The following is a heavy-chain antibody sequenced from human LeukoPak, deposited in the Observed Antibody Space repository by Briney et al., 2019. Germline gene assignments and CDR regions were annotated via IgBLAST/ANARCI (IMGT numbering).Heavy chain of an antibody. Sequence: GGSLRLSCAASGFTFSSYDMNWVRQAPGKGLEWVSYISSGASAIYYADSVEGRFTISRDNAQNSLYLQMNSLRAEDTAVYYCARENEYSSSSFDYWGQGTLVTVSS. D-gene: IGHD6-6*01. CDR2: ISSGASAI. CDR1: GFTFSSYD. CDR3: ARENEYSSSSFDY. V-gene: IGHV3-48*03. J-gene: IGHJ4*02.